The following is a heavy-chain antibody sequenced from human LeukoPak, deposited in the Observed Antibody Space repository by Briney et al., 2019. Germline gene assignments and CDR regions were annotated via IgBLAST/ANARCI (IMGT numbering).Heavy chain of an antibody. CDR3: VRDYDISGPQKNFFDY. Sequence: GGSLRLSCAASGFTFSSYWMHWVRQAPGKGLVWVSRINTDGSSTNYATSVKGRFTMSRDNAKNTLYLQMSSLTAEDTAVYYCVRDYDISGPQKNFFDYWGQGTLVTVSS. D-gene: IGHD3-22*01. CDR1: GFTFSSYW. V-gene: IGHV3-74*01. J-gene: IGHJ4*02. CDR2: INTDGSST.